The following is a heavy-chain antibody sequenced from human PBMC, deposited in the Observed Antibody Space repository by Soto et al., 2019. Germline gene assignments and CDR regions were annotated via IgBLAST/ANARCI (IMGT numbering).Heavy chain of an antibody. V-gene: IGHV4-4*02. CDR1: GASVSSTYW. CDR2: INHSGSA. D-gene: IGHD6-13*01. J-gene: IGHJ4*02. Sequence: QVELQESGPGLVKPSGTLSLTCAVSGASVSSTYWWSWVRQPPGKGPEWIGEINHSGSANYNPSLKSRVTISVDISKSQFSLRLTSVTAADTAVYYCARYNAASGTYYFDFWGQGALVTVSS. CDR3: ARYNAASGTYYFDF.